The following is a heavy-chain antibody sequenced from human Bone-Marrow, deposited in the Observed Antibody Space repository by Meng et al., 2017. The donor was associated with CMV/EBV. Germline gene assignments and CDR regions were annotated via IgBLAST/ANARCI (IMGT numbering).Heavy chain of an antibody. CDR3: ARDLEYSSGWDY. J-gene: IGHJ4*02. D-gene: IGHD6-19*01. Sequence: GESLKISFAASGFTFDDYGMSWVRQAPGKGLEWVSSISSSSSYIYYADSVKGRFTISRDNAKNSLYLQMNSLRAEDTAVYYCARDLEYSSGWDYWGQGTLVTVSS. CDR1: GFTFDDYG. CDR2: ISSSSSYI. V-gene: IGHV3-21*01.